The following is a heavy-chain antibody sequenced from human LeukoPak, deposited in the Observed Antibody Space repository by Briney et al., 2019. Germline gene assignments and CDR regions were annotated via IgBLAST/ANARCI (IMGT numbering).Heavy chain of an antibody. CDR3: ARVYDSSAGAPY. CDR1: GGSFSDYY. Sequence: KPSETLSLTCAVYGGSFSDYYWSWTRQPPGKGLEWIGEINHSGSTNYNPSLKSRVTISVETSKNQFSLKLNSVTAADTAVYYCARVYDSSAGAPYWGQGTLVTVSS. J-gene: IGHJ4*02. D-gene: IGHD3-22*01. V-gene: IGHV4-34*01. CDR2: INHSGST.